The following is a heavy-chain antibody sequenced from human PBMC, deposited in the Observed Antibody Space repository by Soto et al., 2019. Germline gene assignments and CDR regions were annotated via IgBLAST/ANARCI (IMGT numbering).Heavy chain of an antibody. V-gene: IGHV3-49*05. CDR1: GFTFGDHA. Sequence: KPGGSLRLSCTASGFTFGDHAMSWFRQAPGKGLEWVGFITSKTYGGTTEYAASVKGRFTISRDDSKSIAFLQMNSLTTEDTALYYCTRGGHGYNDYWGQGTLVTVS. CDR3: TRGGHGYNDY. D-gene: IGHD5-18*01. CDR2: ITSKTYGGTT. J-gene: IGHJ4*02.